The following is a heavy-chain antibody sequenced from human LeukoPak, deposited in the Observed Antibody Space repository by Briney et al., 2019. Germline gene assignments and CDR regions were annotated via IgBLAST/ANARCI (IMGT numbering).Heavy chain of an antibody. Sequence: PGRSLRLSCAASGFTFSSYAMHWVRQAPGKGLEWVAVISYDGSNKYYADSVKGRFTISRDNSKNTLYLQMNSLRAEDTAMYYCARSFSLKKDIVVVPAADYWGQGTLVTVSS. D-gene: IGHD2-2*01. J-gene: IGHJ4*02. CDR3: ARSFSLKKDIVVVPAADY. V-gene: IGHV3-30-3*01. CDR1: GFTFSSYA. CDR2: ISYDGSNK.